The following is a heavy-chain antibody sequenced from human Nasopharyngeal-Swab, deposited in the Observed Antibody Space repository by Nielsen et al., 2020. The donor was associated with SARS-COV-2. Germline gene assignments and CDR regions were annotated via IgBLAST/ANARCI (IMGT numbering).Heavy chain of an antibody. J-gene: IGHJ6*02. Sequence: SETLSLTCTVSGGSISSYYWSWIRQPPGKGLEWIGYIYYSGSTNYNPSLKSRVTISVDTSKNQFSLKLSSVTAAYTAVYYCARDSVYYGVYQAYNGVDVGGQGTTVTVSS. V-gene: IGHV4-59*13. D-gene: IGHD4-17*01. CDR3: ARDSVYYGVYQAYNGVDV. CDR2: IYYSGST. CDR1: GGSISSYY.